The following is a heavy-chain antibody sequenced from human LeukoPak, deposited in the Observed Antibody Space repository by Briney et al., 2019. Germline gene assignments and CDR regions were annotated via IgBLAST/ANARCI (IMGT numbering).Heavy chain of an antibody. D-gene: IGHD5-12*01. CDR2: IKTDGSSI. Sequence: GGSLRLSCAASGFTFSTYWMHWVRQAAGKELVWVSHIKTDGSSITYADSVKGRFTISRDNAKNTLYLRMNSLRAEDTAVYYCARDRGYTQDYWGQGTLVTVSS. J-gene: IGHJ4*02. CDR1: GFTFSTYW. V-gene: IGHV3-74*01. CDR3: ARDRGYTQDY.